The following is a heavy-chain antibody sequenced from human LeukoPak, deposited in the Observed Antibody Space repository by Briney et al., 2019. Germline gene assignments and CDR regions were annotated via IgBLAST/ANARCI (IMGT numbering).Heavy chain of an antibody. D-gene: IGHD4-17*01. V-gene: IGHV1-69*13. Sequence: GASVKVSCKASGGTFSSYAISWVRQAPGQGLEWMGGIIPIFGTANYAQKFQGRVTITADESTSTAYMELSSLRSEDTAVYYCARDKNRDYGDYWFDPWAREPWSPSPQ. CDR1: GGTFSSYA. CDR2: IIPIFGTA. J-gene: IGHJ5*02. CDR3: ARDKNRDYGDYWFDP.